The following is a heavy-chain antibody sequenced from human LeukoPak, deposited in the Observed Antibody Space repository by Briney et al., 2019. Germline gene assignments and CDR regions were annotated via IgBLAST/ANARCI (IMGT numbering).Heavy chain of an antibody. V-gene: IGHV4-34*01. Sequence: SETLSLTCTVSGGSISGYYWSWIRQPPGKGLEWIGEINHSGSTNYNPSLKSRVTISVDTSKNQFSLKLSSVTAADTAVYYCAREGTTVTAFDPWGQGTLVTVSS. CDR3: AREGTTVTAFDP. CDR2: INHSGST. J-gene: IGHJ5*02. D-gene: IGHD4-17*01. CDR1: GGSISGYY.